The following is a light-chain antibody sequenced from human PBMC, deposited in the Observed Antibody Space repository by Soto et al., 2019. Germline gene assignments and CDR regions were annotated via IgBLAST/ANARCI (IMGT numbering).Light chain of an antibody. CDR2: AAF. CDR3: QQSYNTPYT. J-gene: IGKJ2*01. CDR1: QSISSH. Sequence: DIQMTQSPSSLSASVGDRVTITCRASQSISSHFNWYQQKPGKAPNLLIYAAFSLHSGVPSRFSGSGSGTDFTLTISSLQPGDFASYYCQQSYNTPYTFGQGTKLEI. V-gene: IGKV1-39*01.